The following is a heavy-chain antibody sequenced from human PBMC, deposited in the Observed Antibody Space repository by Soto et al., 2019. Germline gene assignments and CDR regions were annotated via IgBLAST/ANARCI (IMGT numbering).Heavy chain of an antibody. V-gene: IGHV4-31*03. CDR2: IYYSGRT. Sequence: QVQLQESGPGLVKPSQTLSLTCTVSGGSISSGGYYWSWIRQHPGKGLEWIGYIYYSGRTYYNPSLKSRGTISVDTSKNQFSLKLSSVTAADTAVYYCAGLLWFGESYFDYWGQGTLVTVSS. D-gene: IGHD3-10*01. J-gene: IGHJ4*02. CDR1: GGSISSGGYY. CDR3: AGLLWFGESYFDY.